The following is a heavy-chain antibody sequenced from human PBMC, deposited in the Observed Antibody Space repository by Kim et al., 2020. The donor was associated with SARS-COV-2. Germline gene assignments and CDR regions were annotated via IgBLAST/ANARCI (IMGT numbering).Heavy chain of an antibody. D-gene: IGHD6-19*01. CDR3: ARLGRGAVAGVFD. V-gene: IGHV4-39*02. CDR1: GGSINSGDYY. J-gene: IGHJ4*01. Sequence: SETLSLTCTDSGGSINSGDYYWGWVRQPPGQGLEWIGCVSHSGTTYYNPSLKSRVIISVDTSKNHFSLKLSSVTAADTAVYYCARLGRGAVAGVFD. CDR2: VSHSGTT.